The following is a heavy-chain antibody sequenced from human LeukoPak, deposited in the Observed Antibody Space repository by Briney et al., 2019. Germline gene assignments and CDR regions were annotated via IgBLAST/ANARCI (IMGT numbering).Heavy chain of an antibody. CDR2: IIPIFGTA. CDR3: ASPYYDSSGPLGY. D-gene: IGHD3-22*01. V-gene: IGHV1-69*05. Sequence: ASVKVSCKAPGGTFSSYAISWVRQAPGQGLEWMGGIIPIFGTANYAQKFQGRVTITTDESTSTAYMELSSLRSEDTAVYYCASPYYDSSGPLGYWGQGTLVTVSS. CDR1: GGTFSSYA. J-gene: IGHJ4*02.